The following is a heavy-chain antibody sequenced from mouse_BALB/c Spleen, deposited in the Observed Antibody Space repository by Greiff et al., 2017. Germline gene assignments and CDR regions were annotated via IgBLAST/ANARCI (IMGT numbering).Heavy chain of an antibody. J-gene: IGHJ2*01. CDR3: ARGGGDYYGSSYDY. D-gene: IGHD1-1*01. CDR1: GFTFSSYA. V-gene: IGHV5-6-5*01. Sequence: DVKLVESGGGLVKPGGSLKLSCAASGFTFSSYAMSWVRQTPEKRLEWVASISSGGSTYYPDSVKGRFTISRDNARNILYLQMSSLRSEDTAMYYCARGGGDYYGSSYDYWGQGTTLTVSS. CDR2: ISSGGST.